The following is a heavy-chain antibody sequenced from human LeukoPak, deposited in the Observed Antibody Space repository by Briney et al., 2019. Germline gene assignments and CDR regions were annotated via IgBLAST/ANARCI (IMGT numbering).Heavy chain of an antibody. Sequence: GGSLRLSCAASGFRFSNFAMSWVRRAPGKGLEWVSLIIGSSGDTLYADSVKGRFTISRDISKNRLYLQMNSLRAEDTALYYCAKGAYDYIEMGYFDDWGQGTLVTVSS. CDR2: IIGSSGDT. D-gene: IGHD5-12*01. V-gene: IGHV3-23*01. J-gene: IGHJ4*02. CDR3: AKGAYDYIEMGYFDD. CDR1: GFRFSNFA.